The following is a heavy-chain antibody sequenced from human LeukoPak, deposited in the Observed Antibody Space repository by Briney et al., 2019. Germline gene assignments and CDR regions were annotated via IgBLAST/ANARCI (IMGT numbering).Heavy chain of an antibody. Sequence: GGSLRLSCAASGFTFSSYAMSWVRQAPGKGLEWVSAISTSGGSTYYADSVRGRLTISRDNSKNTLHLQMNSVRAEDTAVYYCAKDGPLSGWYLLYFDYWGQGTLVTVSS. V-gene: IGHV3-23*01. D-gene: IGHD6-19*01. CDR3: AKDGPLSGWYLLYFDY. J-gene: IGHJ4*02. CDR2: ISTSGGST. CDR1: GFTFSSYA.